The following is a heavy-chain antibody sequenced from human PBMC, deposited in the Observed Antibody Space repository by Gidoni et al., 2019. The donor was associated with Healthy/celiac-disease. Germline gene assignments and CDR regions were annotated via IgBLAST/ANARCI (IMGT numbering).Heavy chain of an antibody. CDR3: ARNPGRRDWFDP. J-gene: IGHJ5*02. Sequence: YGDSVKGRFTISRDNAKNSLYLQMNSLRAEDTAVYYCARNPGRRDWFDPWGQGTLVTVSS. D-gene: IGHD2-15*01. V-gene: IGHV3-21*01.